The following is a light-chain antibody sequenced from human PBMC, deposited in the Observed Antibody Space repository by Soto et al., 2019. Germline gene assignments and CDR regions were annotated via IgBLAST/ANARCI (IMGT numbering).Light chain of an antibody. J-gene: IGKJ4*01. V-gene: IGKV3-11*01. Sequence: EIVLTQSPATLSLSPGERATLSCRASQSGSIYLAWYRQKPGQAPSLLIYDASNRATGITARFSGSGYGTDFTLTISSLEPEDFAVYYCQQRSSWPPTFGGGTKVEIK. CDR3: QQRSSWPPT. CDR2: DAS. CDR1: QSGSIY.